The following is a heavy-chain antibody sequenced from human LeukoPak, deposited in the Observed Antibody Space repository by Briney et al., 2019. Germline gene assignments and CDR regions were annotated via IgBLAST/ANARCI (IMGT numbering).Heavy chain of an antibody. CDR3: ARGLSAAAGTNDAFDI. J-gene: IGHJ3*02. Sequence: RASVKVSCTASGYTFTSYGISWVRQAPGQGLEWMGWISAYNGNTNYAQKLQGRVTMTTDTSTSTAYMELSSLRSEDTAVYYCARGLSAAAGTNDAFDIWGQGTMVTVSS. CDR2: ISAYNGNT. CDR1: GYTFTSYG. D-gene: IGHD6-13*01. V-gene: IGHV1-18*01.